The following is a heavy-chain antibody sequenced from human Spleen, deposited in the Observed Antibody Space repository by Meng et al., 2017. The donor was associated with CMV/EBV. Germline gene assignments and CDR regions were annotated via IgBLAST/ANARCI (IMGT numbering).Heavy chain of an antibody. CDR3: ARWSGGYSGYGARDNWFDP. J-gene: IGHJ5*02. CDR2: ITGNSGGT. Sequence: TFTAYHIHWVRQAPGHGLEWMGWITGNSGGTHYAQKFQGRLTMTRDTSITTAYMELTRLRSDDTAMYYCARWSGGYSGYGARDNWFDPWGQGTLVTVSS. CDR1: TFTAYH. D-gene: IGHD5-12*01. V-gene: IGHV1-2*02.